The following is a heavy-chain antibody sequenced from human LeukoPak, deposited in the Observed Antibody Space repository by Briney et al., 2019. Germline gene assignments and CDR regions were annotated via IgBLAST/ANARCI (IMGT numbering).Heavy chain of an antibody. Sequence: PSETLSLTCTVSGGSISSYYWSWIRQPPGKGPEWIGYFFSSGSTNYNPSLKSRVTMSLDTSKNQLSLKLTSVTAADTAVYYCAVLGNYALDYWGQGTLVTVSS. CDR3: AVLGNYALDY. CDR1: GGSISSYY. J-gene: IGHJ4*02. V-gene: IGHV4-59*03. CDR2: FFSSGST. D-gene: IGHD3-16*01.